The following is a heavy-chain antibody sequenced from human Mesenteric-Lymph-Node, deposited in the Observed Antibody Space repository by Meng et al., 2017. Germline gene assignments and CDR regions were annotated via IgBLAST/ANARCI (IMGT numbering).Heavy chain of an antibody. Sequence: QGQLQKLGAGLLEPSETLSLTCAVYGGSFSGYYWSWIRQPPGKGLELIGEINHSGSTNYNPSLKSRVTISVDTSKNQFSLKLSSVTAADTAVYYCARRPTGIDYWGQGTLVTVSS. CDR3: ARRPTGIDY. CDR1: GGSFSGYY. CDR2: INHSGST. V-gene: IGHV4-34*01. J-gene: IGHJ4*02. D-gene: IGHD2-8*02.